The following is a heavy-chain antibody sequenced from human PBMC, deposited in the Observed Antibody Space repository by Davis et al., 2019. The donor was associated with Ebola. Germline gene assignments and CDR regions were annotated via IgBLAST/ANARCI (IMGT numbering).Heavy chain of an antibody. CDR3: ARGHCSSTSCYYYGMDV. Sequence: AASVKVSCKASGGTFSSYAISWVRQAPGQGLEWMGIINPSGGSTSYAQKFQGRVTMTRDTSTSTAYMELSSLRSEDTALYYCARGHCSSTSCYYYGMDVWGQGTTVTVSS. V-gene: IGHV1-46*01. D-gene: IGHD2-2*01. CDR1: GGTFSSYA. CDR2: INPSGGST. J-gene: IGHJ6*02.